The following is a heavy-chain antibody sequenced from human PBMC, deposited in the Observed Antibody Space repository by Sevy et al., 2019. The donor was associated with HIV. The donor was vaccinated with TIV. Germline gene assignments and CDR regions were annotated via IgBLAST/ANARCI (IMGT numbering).Heavy chain of an antibody. D-gene: IGHD3-22*01. CDR1: GFTFSTYA. J-gene: IGHJ5*02. Sequence: GGSQRLSCAASGFTFSTYAMSWVRQAPGKGLEWVSGISGSGGGGTYYADSVKGRFTISRDNSRNTVYLQMNSLRAEDTAVYFCAKGVDYYDSGVDPWGQGTLVTVSS. CDR2: ISGSGGGGT. CDR3: AKGVDYYDSGVDP. V-gene: IGHV3-23*01.